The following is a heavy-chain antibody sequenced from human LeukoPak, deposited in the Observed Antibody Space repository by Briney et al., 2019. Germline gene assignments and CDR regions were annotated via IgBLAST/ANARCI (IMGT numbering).Heavy chain of an antibody. CDR1: GFTFSSYS. J-gene: IGHJ3*02. CDR3: ARANYYGSGRDAFDI. D-gene: IGHD3-10*01. V-gene: IGHV3-21*01. CDR2: ITSSGRYI. Sequence: GRSLRLSCAASGFTFSSYSMNWVREAPGRGLEWVSAITSSGRYIYYADSAKGRFTNSRDNAKNTLYLEMNSLRAEDTAVYYCARANYYGSGRDAFDIWGQGTMVTVSS.